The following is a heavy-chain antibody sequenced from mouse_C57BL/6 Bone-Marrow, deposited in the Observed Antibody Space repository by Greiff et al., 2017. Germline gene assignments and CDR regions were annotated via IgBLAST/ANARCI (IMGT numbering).Heavy chain of an antibody. J-gene: IGHJ2*01. CDR2: IDPSDSYT. D-gene: IGHD1-1*01. V-gene: IGHV1-69*01. Sequence: QVQLKQPGAELVMPGASVKLSCKASGYTFTSYWMHWVKQRPGQGLAWIGEIDPSDSYTNYNQKFKGKSTLTVDKSSSTAYMQLSSLTSEDSAVYYCAILYYYGSSQGYFDYWGQGTTLTVSS. CDR3: AILYYYGSSQGYFDY. CDR1: GYTFTSYW.